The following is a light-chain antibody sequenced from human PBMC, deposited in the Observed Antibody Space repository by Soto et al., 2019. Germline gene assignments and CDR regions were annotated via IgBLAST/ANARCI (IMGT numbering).Light chain of an antibody. CDR3: ASYTNISTLL. Sequence: QSALTQPASVSGSPGQSITISCTGTTSDLGHYNYVSWYQKHPGTAPRLMIYEVTNRPSGVSNRFSGSKSDNTASLTISGLQAEDEADYYCASYTNISTLLFGGGTKVTVL. V-gene: IGLV2-14*01. CDR1: TSDLGHYNY. CDR2: EVT. J-gene: IGLJ2*01.